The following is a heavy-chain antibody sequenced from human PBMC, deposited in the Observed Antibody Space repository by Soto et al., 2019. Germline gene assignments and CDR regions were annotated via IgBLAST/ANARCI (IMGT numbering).Heavy chain of an antibody. Sequence: PSETLSLTCTVSGGSISSGDYYWSWIRQPPGKGLEWIGYIYYSGSTYYNPSLKSRVTISVDTSKNQFSLKLSSVTAADTAVYYCARVRGPIAARFDYWGQGTLVTVPQ. D-gene: IGHD6-6*01. V-gene: IGHV4-30-4*01. CDR2: IYYSGST. CDR1: GGSISSGDYY. J-gene: IGHJ4*02. CDR3: ARVRGPIAARFDY.